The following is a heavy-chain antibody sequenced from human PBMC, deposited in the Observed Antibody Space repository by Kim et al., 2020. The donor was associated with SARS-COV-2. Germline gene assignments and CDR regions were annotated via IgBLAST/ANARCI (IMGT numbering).Heavy chain of an antibody. V-gene: IGHV3-33*01. Sequence: GGSLRLSCAASRFTFSDHGMHWVRQAPGKGLEWVAVIWADRNTKYYADSVKGRFTISRDNSDNAVYLEMNSLRAEDTAIYYCAREGPYGGTGAFDKWGQG. CDR3: AREGPYGGTGAFDK. J-gene: IGHJ4*02. CDR2: IWADRNTK. CDR1: RFTFSDHG. D-gene: IGHD4-17*01.